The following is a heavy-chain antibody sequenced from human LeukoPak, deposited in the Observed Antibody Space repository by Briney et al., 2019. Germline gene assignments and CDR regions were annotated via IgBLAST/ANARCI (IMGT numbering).Heavy chain of an antibody. CDR2: TYPGDSDT. Sequence: GESLKISCKGSGYSFTSYWIGWVRQMPGKGLEWMGITYPGDSDTRYSPSFQGQVTISADKSISTAYLQWSSLKASDTAMYYCARGYQYYDYVWGSYPPDYWGQGTLVTVSS. D-gene: IGHD3-16*01. J-gene: IGHJ4*02. V-gene: IGHV5-51*01. CDR3: ARGYQYYDYVWGSYPPDY. CDR1: GYSFTSYW.